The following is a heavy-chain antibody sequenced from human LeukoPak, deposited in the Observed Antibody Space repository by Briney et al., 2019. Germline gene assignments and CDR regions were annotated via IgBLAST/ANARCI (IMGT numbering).Heavy chain of an antibody. V-gene: IGHV4-59*01. CDR2: RYYSGST. D-gene: IGHD3-16*01. J-gene: IGHJ1*01. Sequence: SETLPLTCSVSGGSISSYYWTWIRQPPGKGLEWIGYRYYSGSTTYNPSLKSRVTISVDTSKSQFSLKLISVTAADTAIYYCARVRGDFETDWGQGTLVTVSS. CDR1: GGSISSYY. CDR3: ARVRGDFETD.